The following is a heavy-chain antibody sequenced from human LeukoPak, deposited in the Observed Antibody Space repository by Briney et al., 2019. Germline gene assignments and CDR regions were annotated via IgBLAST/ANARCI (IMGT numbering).Heavy chain of an antibody. J-gene: IGHJ4*02. V-gene: IGHV3-21*04. CDR2: ISSSSSYI. Sequence: GGSLRLSCAASGFTFSSYSMNWVRQAPGKGLEWVSSISSSSSYIYYADSVRGRFTISRDNSKSTLSLQMNSLRAEDTAIYYCATYRQVLLPFESWGQGTLVTVSS. CDR1: GFTFSSYS. CDR3: ATYRQVLLPFES. D-gene: IGHD2-8*02.